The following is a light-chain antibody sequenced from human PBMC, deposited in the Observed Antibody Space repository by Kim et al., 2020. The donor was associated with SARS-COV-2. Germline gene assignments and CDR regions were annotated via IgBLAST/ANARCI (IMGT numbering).Light chain of an antibody. J-gene: IGKJ2*01. CDR2: WAS. CDR1: QSVLYSSNNQSY. Sequence: RATINCKSSQSVLYSSNNQSYLAWYQQKPGQPPKLLIYWASTREYGVPDRFSGSGSGTDFTLTISSLQAEDVAVYYCQQYYSTPYTFGQGTKLEIK. V-gene: IGKV4-1*01. CDR3: QQYYSTPYT.